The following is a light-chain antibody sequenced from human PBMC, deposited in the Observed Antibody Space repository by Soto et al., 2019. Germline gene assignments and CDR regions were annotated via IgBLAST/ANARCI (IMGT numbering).Light chain of an antibody. CDR1: QSVSDS. CDR3: QHRSNWPQT. V-gene: IGKV3-11*01. Sequence: EIVLTQSPATLSLSPGERATLSCRASQSVSDSLAWFQHKPGQAPRRLIFHASSRAAGTPARFSGSGSGTDFSLTISSLEPEDFAVYYCQHRSNWPQTFGQGTRVEFK. CDR2: HAS. J-gene: IGKJ1*01.